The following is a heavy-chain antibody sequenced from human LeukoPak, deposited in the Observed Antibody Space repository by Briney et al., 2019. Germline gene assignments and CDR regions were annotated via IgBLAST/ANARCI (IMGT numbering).Heavy chain of an antibody. J-gene: IGHJ2*01. D-gene: IGHD3-9*01. CDR3: ARGPSGYDILTGYSDWYFGL. Sequence: SQTLSLTCAISGDSVSSNSAAWNWIRQSPSRGLEWLGRTYYRSKWYNDYAVSVKSRITINPDTSKNQFSLQLNSVTPEDTAVYYCARGPSGYDILTGYSDWYFGLWGRGTLVTVSS. V-gene: IGHV6-1*01. CDR1: GDSVSSNSAA. CDR2: TYYRSKWYN.